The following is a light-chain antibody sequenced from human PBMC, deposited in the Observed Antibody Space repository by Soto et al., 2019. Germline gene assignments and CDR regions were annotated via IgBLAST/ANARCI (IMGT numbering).Light chain of an antibody. V-gene: IGKV4-1*01. Sequence: DIVMTQSPDSLAVSLGERATINCKYSQSVLYSSNNKNYLAWYQQSPGQPPKLLIYWASTRESGVPDRFSGSGSGTDFTLTITSLQAEDVAVYYCQQYESTPPTFGQGTKLEIK. J-gene: IGKJ2*01. CDR3: QQYESTPPT. CDR1: QSVLYSSNNKNY. CDR2: WAS.